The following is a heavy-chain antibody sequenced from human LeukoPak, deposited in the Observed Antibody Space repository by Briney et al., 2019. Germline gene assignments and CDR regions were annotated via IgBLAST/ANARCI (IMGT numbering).Heavy chain of an antibody. Sequence: SETLSLTCTVSGGSISSGGYYWNWIRQHPGKGLEWIGYIYYNGITYYNPSLKNRFTISLDTSKNQFSLKLSSVTAADTAVYYCARDAEDGDYVGWFDPWGQGTLVTVSS. D-gene: IGHD4-17*01. CDR3: ARDAEDGDYVGWFDP. V-gene: IGHV4-31*03. J-gene: IGHJ5*02. CDR1: GGSISSGGYY. CDR2: IYYNGIT.